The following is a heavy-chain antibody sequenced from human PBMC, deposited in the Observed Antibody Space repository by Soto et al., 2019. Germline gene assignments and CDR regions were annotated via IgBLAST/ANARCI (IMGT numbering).Heavy chain of an antibody. CDR1: GFTFSSYW. Sequence: QPGGSLRLSCAASGFTFSSYWMSWVRQAPGKGLEWVANIKQDGSEKYYVDSVKGRFTISKDNAKNSLYLQMNSLRAEDTAVYYCARDRGYGDYDPEFNYYYYYYMDVWGKGTTVTVSS. CDR3: ARDRGYGDYDPEFNYYYYYYMDV. CDR2: IKQDGSEK. J-gene: IGHJ6*03. D-gene: IGHD4-17*01. V-gene: IGHV3-7*01.